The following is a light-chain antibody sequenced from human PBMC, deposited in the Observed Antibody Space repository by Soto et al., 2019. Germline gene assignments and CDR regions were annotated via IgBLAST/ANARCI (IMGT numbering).Light chain of an antibody. CDR2: DAS. V-gene: IGKV3-11*01. J-gene: IGKJ4*01. CDR1: QSVDTY. CDR3: QQRSNWPPLT. Sequence: EIVLTQSPVTLSLSPGERATLSCRASQSVDTYLAWYQQKPGQPPRLLIYDASNRAAGVPDRFTGSGSGTDFTLTITSLEPGHLGVYYCQQRSNWPPLTFGGVTKVEIK.